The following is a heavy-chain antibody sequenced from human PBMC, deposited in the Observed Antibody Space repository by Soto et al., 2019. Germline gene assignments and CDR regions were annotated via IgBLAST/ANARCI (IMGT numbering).Heavy chain of an antibody. CDR2: IIPIFGTA. CDR3: ARDLLTGLEYWFDP. J-gene: IGHJ5*02. Sequence: ASVKVSCRASGGTFSSYAISWVRQAPGQGLEWMGGIIPIFGTANYAQKFQGRVTITAEESTSTAYMELSSLRSEDTAVYYCARDLLTGLEYWFDPCGQGTLVTVSS. D-gene: IGHD3-10*01. V-gene: IGHV1-69*13. CDR1: GGTFSSYA.